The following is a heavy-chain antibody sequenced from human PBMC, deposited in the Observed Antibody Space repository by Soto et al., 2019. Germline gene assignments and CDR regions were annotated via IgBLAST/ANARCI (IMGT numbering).Heavy chain of an antibody. Sequence: SETLSLTCAVYGGSFSGYYWSWIRQPPGKGLEWIGEINHSGSTNYNPSLKSRVTISVDTSKNQFSLKLSSVTAADTAVYYCARGSGLRSLAYWGQGTLVTVSS. V-gene: IGHV4-34*01. CDR1: GGSFSGYY. J-gene: IGHJ4*02. CDR2: INHSGST. CDR3: ARGSGLRSLAY. D-gene: IGHD3-16*02.